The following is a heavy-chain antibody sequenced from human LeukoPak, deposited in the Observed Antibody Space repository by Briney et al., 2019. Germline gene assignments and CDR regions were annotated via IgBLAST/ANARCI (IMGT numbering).Heavy chain of an antibody. D-gene: IGHD4-17*01. CDR1: GGPISSGGYY. CDR3: ARGSTVTTLMSRLGAFDI. Sequence: SETLSLTCTVSGGPISSGGYYWSWIRQHPGKGLEWIGYIYYSGSTYYNPSLKSRVTISVDTSKNQFSLKLSSVTAADTAVYYCARGSTVTTLMSRLGAFDIWGQGTMVTVSS. J-gene: IGHJ3*02. CDR2: IYYSGST. V-gene: IGHV4-31*03.